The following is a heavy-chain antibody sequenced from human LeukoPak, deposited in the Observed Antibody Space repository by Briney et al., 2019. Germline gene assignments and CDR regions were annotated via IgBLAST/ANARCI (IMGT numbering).Heavy chain of an antibody. CDR2: IYTSGST. Sequence: SETLSLTCTVSGGSISSGSYYWRWLRQPAGKGLEWIGRIYTSGSTNYNPSLKSRVTISVDTSKNQFSLKLSSVTAADTAVYYCARNSYYDSSGYSGGQGTLVTVSS. D-gene: IGHD3-22*01. CDR1: GGSISSGSYY. V-gene: IGHV4-61*02. J-gene: IGHJ4*02. CDR3: ARNSYYDSSGYS.